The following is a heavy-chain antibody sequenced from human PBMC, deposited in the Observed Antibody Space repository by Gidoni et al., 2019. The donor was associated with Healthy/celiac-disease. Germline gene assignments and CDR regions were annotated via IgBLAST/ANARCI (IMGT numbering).Heavy chain of an antibody. V-gene: IGHV3-30*18. CDR3: AKDVRYGDYGRTKYGMDV. Sequence: QAQLVESGGGVVQPGRSLRLSCAASGFTFSSYAMHCVRQAPGKGLEWVAFISYDGSNKYYADSVKGRFTISRDNSKNTLYLQMNSLRAEDTAVYYCAKDVRYGDYGRTKYGMDVWGQGTTVTVSS. D-gene: IGHD4-17*01. J-gene: IGHJ6*02. CDR1: GFTFSSYA. CDR2: ISYDGSNK.